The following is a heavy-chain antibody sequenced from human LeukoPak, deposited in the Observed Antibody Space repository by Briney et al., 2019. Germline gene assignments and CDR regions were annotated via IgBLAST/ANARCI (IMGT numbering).Heavy chain of an antibody. D-gene: IGHD3-22*01. J-gene: IGHJ5*02. V-gene: IGHV2-5*01. CDR3: AHLDYYDSSGYFSNLHNWFDP. CDR1: GFSLSTSGVG. Sequence: SGPTLVNPTQTLTLTCTFSGFSLSTSGVGVGWIRQPPGKALEWLALIYWNDDKRYSPSLKSRLTITKDTSKNQVVLTMTNMDPVDTATYYCAHLDYYDSSGYFSNLHNWFDPWGQGTLVTVSS. CDR2: IYWNDDK.